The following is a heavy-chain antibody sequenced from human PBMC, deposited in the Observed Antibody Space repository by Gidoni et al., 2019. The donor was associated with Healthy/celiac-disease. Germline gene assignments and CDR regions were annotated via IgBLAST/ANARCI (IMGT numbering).Heavy chain of an antibody. D-gene: IGHD7-27*01. Sequence: QVQLQQWGAGLLKPSETLSLTCAVYGGSFSGYYWSWIRQPPGKGLEWIGEINHSGSTNYNPSLKSRVTISVDTSKNQFSLKLSSVTAADTAVYYCARGLTTRHYFDYWGQGTLVTVSS. V-gene: IGHV4-34*01. CDR2: INHSGST. CDR3: ARGLTTRHYFDY. J-gene: IGHJ4*02. CDR1: GGSFSGYY.